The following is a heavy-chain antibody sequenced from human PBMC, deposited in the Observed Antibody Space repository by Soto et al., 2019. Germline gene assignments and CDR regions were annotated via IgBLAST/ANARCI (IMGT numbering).Heavy chain of an antibody. J-gene: IGHJ4*02. Sequence: QVQLQESGPGLVKPSETLSLTCTVSGVSITSHYWTWIRQPPGKGLEWIGNIHYSGSTNYSPSLKRRVIISVDTSENQSSLKLSSVTTADTAVYYCTVGGAGPPFDYWGQGTLVTVSS. D-gene: IGHD3-16*01. CDR1: GVSITSHY. V-gene: IGHV4-59*11. CDR2: IHYSGST. CDR3: TVGGAGPPFDY.